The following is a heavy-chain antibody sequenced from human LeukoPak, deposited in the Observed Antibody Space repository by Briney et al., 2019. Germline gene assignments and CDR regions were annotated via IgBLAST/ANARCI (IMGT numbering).Heavy chain of an antibody. J-gene: IGHJ6*02. V-gene: IGHV4-31*03. CDR3: ARGKTKYCSSTSCLDLDV. D-gene: IGHD2-2*01. Sequence: SETLSLTCTVSGGSISSGGYYWSCIRQHPGKGLEWIGYIYYSGSTYYNPSLKSRVTISVDTSKNQFSLKLSSVTAADTAVYYCARGKTKYCSSTSCLDLDVWGQGTTVTVSS. CDR2: IYYSGST. CDR1: GGSISSGGYY.